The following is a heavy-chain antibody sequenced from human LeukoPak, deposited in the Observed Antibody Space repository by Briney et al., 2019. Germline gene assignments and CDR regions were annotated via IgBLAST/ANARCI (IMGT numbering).Heavy chain of an antibody. Sequence: PSETLSLTCVVYGGSFSGYYWSWIRQPPGKGLEWIGEINHSGSTNYNPSLKSRVTISVDTSKNQFSLKLSSVTAADTAVYYCARVGYDYVWGSYRPRSPDYWGQGTLVTVSS. V-gene: IGHV4-34*01. J-gene: IGHJ4*02. D-gene: IGHD3-16*02. CDR3: ARVGYDYVWGSYRPRSPDY. CDR2: INHSGST. CDR1: GGSFSGYY.